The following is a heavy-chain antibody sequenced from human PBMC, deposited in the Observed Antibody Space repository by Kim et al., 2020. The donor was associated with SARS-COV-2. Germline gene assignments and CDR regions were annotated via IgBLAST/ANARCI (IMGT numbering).Heavy chain of an antibody. Sequence: GGSLRLSCAASGFTFSNAWMSWVRQAPGKGLEWVGRIKSKTDGGTTDYAAPVKGRFTISRDDSKNTLYLQMNSLKTEDTAVYYCTTPRWELGNDDAFDIWGQGTMVTVSS. V-gene: IGHV3-15*01. D-gene: IGHD1-26*01. CDR3: TTPRWELGNDDAFDI. CDR1: GFTFSNAW. CDR2: IKSKTDGGTT. J-gene: IGHJ3*02.